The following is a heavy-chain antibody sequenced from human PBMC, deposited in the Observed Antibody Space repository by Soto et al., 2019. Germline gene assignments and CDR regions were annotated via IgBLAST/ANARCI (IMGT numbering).Heavy chain of an antibody. V-gene: IGHV4-31*03. CDR2: IYYSGST. CDR3: ARDRAICDSESHWHDP. J-gene: IGHJ5*02. Sequence: SETLSLTCTVSGGSINSGGYYWSWIRQHPGKGLEWIGYIYYSGSTFYNPSLRSRVTVSVDTSKNQFSLRLTSVTAADTAVYYCARDRAICDSESHWHDPWGQGTLVTVSS. CDR1: GGSINSGGYY. D-gene: IGHD2-21*02.